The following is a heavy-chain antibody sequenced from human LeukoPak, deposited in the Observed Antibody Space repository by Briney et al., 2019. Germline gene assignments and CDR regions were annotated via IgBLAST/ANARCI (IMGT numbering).Heavy chain of an antibody. D-gene: IGHD5-12*01. Sequence: ASVKVSCKASGYTFTSYAMHWVRQAPGQRLEWMGWINAGNGNTKYSQKFQGRVTITRDTSASTAYMELSSLRSEDTAVYYCARGHTVTTFIQNPYYYYGMDVWGQGTTVTVSS. J-gene: IGHJ6*02. V-gene: IGHV1-3*01. CDR3: ARGHTVTTFIQNPYYYYGMDV. CDR1: GYTFTSYA. CDR2: INAGNGNT.